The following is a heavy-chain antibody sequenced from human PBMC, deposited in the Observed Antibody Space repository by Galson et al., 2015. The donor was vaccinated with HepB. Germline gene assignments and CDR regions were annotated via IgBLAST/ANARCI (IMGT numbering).Heavy chain of an antibody. Sequence: SVKVSCKASGYLFGSFAIHWVRQAPGQRLEWIGWIHAGNCITKYSQRFQGRVTISTDTSASTAYMELSSLRSEDTAFYYCARGLTSYYDSSGYYGFDYWGQGTLATVSS. CDR1: GYLFGSFA. V-gene: IGHV1-3*01. J-gene: IGHJ4*02. CDR3: ARGLTSYYDSSGYYGFDY. D-gene: IGHD3-22*01. CDR2: IHAGNCIT.